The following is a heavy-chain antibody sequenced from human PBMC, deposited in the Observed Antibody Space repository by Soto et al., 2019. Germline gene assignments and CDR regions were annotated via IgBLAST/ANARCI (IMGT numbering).Heavy chain of an antibody. J-gene: IGHJ6*02. CDR2: IFYSGAT. D-gene: IGHD4-17*01. Sequence: QVQLQESGPGLAKPSQTLSLTCTVSGGSIVSGGYYWSWVRQHPGKGLEWIGYIFYSGATHYNPSLESRVSISLDTSKSQFSLKLTSVTAADTAVYFCARVAVGLEYGGPTVLGSTSFYSYGMDVWGQGTTVTVSS. CDR1: GGSIVSGGYY. CDR3: ARVAVGLEYGGPTVLGSTSFYSYGMDV. V-gene: IGHV4-31*03.